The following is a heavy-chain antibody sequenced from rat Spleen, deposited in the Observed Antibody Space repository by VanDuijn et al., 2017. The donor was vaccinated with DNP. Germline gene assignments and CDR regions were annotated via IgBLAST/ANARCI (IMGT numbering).Heavy chain of an antibody. CDR2: ISSAGST. CDR3: ARLHYGLDY. V-gene: IGHV3-3*01. J-gene: IGHJ2*01. CDR1: AYSITTNY. Sequence: EVQLQESGPGLVKPSQSLSLTCSVTAYSITTNYWGWIRKFPGNKLEWMGFISSAGSTNYNPSLKSRIPITRDTSKNQFFLQVNSVTTEDTATYYCARLHYGLDYWGQGVMVTVSS. D-gene: IGHD1-11*01.